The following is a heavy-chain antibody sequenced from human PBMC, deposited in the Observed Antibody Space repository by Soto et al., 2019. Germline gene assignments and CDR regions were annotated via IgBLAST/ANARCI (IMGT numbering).Heavy chain of an antibody. CDR1: GFTFTTYT. CDR3: AKDRQPAGIWTFDF. CDR2: ILAGGTT. D-gene: IGHD6-13*01. V-gene: IGHV3-23*01. J-gene: IGHJ4*02. Sequence: EVQLLESGGHLVQPGGSLRLSCAASGFTFTTYTMNWVRQAPGKGLEWVSGILAGGTTYYADSVKGRFTISRDHSQNSVCLQMSSLRDEDTAVYYCAKDRQPAGIWTFDFWGQGTLVTVSS.